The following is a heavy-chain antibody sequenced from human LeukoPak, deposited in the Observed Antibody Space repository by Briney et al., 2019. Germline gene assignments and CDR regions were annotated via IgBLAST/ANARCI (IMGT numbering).Heavy chain of an antibody. CDR1: GFTFSSYG. Sequence: GGSLRLSCAASGFTFSSYGMSWVRQAPGKRLEWVSAISGSGGSTYYADSVKGRFTISRDNSKNTLYLQMNSLRAEDTAVYYCAKDSSGNFDYWGQGTLVTVSS. V-gene: IGHV3-23*01. D-gene: IGHD6-19*01. CDR3: AKDSSGNFDY. J-gene: IGHJ4*02. CDR2: ISGSGGST.